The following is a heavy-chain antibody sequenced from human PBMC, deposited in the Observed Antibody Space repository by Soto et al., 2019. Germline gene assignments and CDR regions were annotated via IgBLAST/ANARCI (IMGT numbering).Heavy chain of an antibody. CDR3: ARLYDFWSGFWVDY. J-gene: IGHJ4*02. Sequence: PSETLSLTCTVSGCSMSSSSHHWGWLRQPPGMGREWIGSNSYSGSSHYSPYLKSRVTISVDTSKNQFSLKLSSVTAADTAIYYCARLYDFWSGFWVDYWGQGTLVTVSS. D-gene: IGHD3-3*01. CDR2: NSYSGSS. V-gene: IGHV4-39*01. CDR1: GCSMSSSSHH.